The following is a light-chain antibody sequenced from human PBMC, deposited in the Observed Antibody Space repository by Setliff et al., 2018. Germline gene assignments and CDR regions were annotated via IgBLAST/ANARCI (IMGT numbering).Light chain of an antibody. Sequence: QSALTQPASVSGSPGQSITISCTGTRSDVGGYNYVSWYQQHPGKAPKLIIYDVSNRPSGVSNRFSASKSGNTASLTISGLQAEDEADYYCCSFAGAGWVFGGGT. CDR2: DVS. CDR3: CSFAGAGWV. V-gene: IGLV2-14*03. CDR1: RSDVGGYNY. J-gene: IGLJ3*02.